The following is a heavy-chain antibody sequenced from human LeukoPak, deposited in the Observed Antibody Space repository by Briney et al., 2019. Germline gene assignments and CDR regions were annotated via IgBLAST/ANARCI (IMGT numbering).Heavy chain of an antibody. CDR1: GYSVSSNSAD. CDR3: ARVVGGAIDY. V-gene: IGHV6-1*01. Sequence: SQTLSLTCAISGYSVSSNSADWNWIRQSPSRALEWLGSTYYRSKWYNDYAVSVKSRITINPDTSKNQFSLQLNSVTPEDTAVYYCARVVGGAIDYWGQGTLVTVSS. J-gene: IGHJ4*02. D-gene: IGHD3-10*01. CDR2: TYYRSKWYN.